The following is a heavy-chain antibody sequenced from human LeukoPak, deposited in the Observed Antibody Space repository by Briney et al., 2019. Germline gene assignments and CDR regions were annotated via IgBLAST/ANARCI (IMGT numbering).Heavy chain of an antibody. CDR3: ARGLHCTNTSCRQGEWFDP. D-gene: IGHD2-2*01. Sequence: ASVKVSCKASGYTFTGYYMHWVRQAPGQGLEWMGWINPNSGGTNYAQKFQGRVTMTRDTSISTAYMEVSRLRSEDTAMYYCARGLHCTNTSCRQGEWFDPWGQGALVTVSS. J-gene: IGHJ5*02. CDR2: INPNSGGT. V-gene: IGHV1-2*02. CDR1: GYTFTGYY.